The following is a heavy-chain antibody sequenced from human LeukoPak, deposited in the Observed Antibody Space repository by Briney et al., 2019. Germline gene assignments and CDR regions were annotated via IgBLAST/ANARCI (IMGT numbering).Heavy chain of an antibody. CDR1: GITLSNYG. Sequence: TGGSLRVSPAVPGITLSNYGMSWVRQAPGKGLEWVEGISCSGRGTKYADSVKGRFTISRDNSKNMLYLQMNSLRAEDTAVYYCVKGRISEDGLDFWGQGTLVTVSS. J-gene: IGHJ4*02. CDR3: VKGRISEDGLDF. D-gene: IGHD6-13*01. V-gene: IGHV3-23*01. CDR2: ISCSGRGT.